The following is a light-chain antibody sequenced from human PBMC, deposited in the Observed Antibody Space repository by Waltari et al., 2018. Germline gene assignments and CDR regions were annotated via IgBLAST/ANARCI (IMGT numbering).Light chain of an antibody. CDR2: RDN. V-gene: IGLV1-44*01. CDR1: SSTIGSNT. J-gene: IGLJ2*01. CDR3: ATWDDSLNGPL. Sequence: QSVLTQPPSASGTPGHRVTIPCSGRSSTIGSNTVTWSQPLPGTAPKLLIYRDNQRPSGVPDRFSGSKSGTSASLAISGLQSEHEATYYCATWDDSLNGPLFGGGTMLTVL.